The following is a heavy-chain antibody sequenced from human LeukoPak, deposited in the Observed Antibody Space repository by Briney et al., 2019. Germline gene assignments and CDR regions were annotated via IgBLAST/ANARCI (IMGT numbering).Heavy chain of an antibody. D-gene: IGHD3-22*01. CDR3: ARVTGYMIEDYFDY. Sequence: GGSLRLSCAASGFTFSSYAMSWVRQAPGKGLEWVSAVSGSGGSTYYADSVKGRFTISRDNSKNTLYLQMNSLRAEDTAVYYCARVTGYMIEDYFDYWGQGTLVTVSS. J-gene: IGHJ4*02. CDR1: GFTFSSYA. CDR2: VSGSGGST. V-gene: IGHV3-23*01.